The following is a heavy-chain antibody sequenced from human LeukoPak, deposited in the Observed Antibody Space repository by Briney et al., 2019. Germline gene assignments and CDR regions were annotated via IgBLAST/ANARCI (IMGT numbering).Heavy chain of an antibody. J-gene: IGHJ4*02. CDR1: GFIFSDYY. V-gene: IGHV3-11*04. Sequence: GGSLRLSCAASGFIFSDYYMTWIRQAPGKGLEWISYITTNGASTYYAGSVKGRFTISRDNAKNSLYLQMNSLRAEDTAVHYCARLYPGFGAPMKYWGQGTLVTVSS. D-gene: IGHD3-3*01. CDR3: ARLYPGFGAPMKY. CDR2: ITTNGAST.